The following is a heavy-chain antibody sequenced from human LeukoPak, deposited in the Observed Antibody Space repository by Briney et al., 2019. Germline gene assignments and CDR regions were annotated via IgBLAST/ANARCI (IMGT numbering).Heavy chain of an antibody. D-gene: IGHD3-10*01. CDR1: GFTFSSYA. Sequence: GGSLRLSCAASGFTFSSYAMGWVRQAPGKGLEWVSAISGSGGSTYYADSVKGRFTISRDNSKNTLYLQMNSLRAEDTAVYYCAKDRPTMVRGVPWFDPWGQGTLVTVSS. V-gene: IGHV3-23*01. J-gene: IGHJ5*02. CDR2: ISGSGGST. CDR3: AKDRPTMVRGVPWFDP.